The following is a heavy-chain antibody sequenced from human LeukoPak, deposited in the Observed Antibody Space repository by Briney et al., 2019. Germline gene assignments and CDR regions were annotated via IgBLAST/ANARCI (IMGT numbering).Heavy chain of an antibody. CDR1: GGSFSGYY. V-gene: IGHV4-34*01. Sequence: SETLSLTCAVYGGSFSGYYWSWIRQPPGKGLEWIGEINHSGSTNYNPSLKSRVTISVDTSKNQFSLKLSSVTAADTAVYYCARVIVVVPAASSHYYYGMDVGGQGTTVIVSS. CDR2: INHSGST. J-gene: IGHJ6*02. CDR3: ARVIVVVPAASSHYYYGMDV. D-gene: IGHD2-2*01.